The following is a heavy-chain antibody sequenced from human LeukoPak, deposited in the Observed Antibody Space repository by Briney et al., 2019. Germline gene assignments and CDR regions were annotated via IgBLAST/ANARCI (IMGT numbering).Heavy chain of an antibody. CDR1: GFTFSSYS. CDR3: ARVREYSSSPSPYDY. Sequence: GGSLRLSCAASGFTFSSYSMNWVRQAPGKGLEWVSSISSSSSYIYYADSVKGRFTISRDNAKDSLYLQMNSLRAEDTAVYYCARVREYSSSPSPYDYWGQGTLVTVSS. V-gene: IGHV3-21*01. D-gene: IGHD6-6*01. J-gene: IGHJ4*02. CDR2: ISSSSSYI.